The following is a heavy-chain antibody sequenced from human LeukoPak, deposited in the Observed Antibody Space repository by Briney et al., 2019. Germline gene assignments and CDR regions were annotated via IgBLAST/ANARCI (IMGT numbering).Heavy chain of an antibody. CDR1: GYTFTSNG. Sequence: ASVKLSCNASGYTFTSNGISWMRHGPAPGLEWMGWICAYNGNTNYAQKLQGRVTMTTDTSTSTAYMELRSLRFDDTAVYYCARAIAAADLSEFDCWGQGTLVTVSS. CDR3: ARAIAAADLSEFDC. J-gene: IGHJ4*02. D-gene: IGHD6-13*01. V-gene: IGHV1-18*01. CDR2: ICAYNGNT.